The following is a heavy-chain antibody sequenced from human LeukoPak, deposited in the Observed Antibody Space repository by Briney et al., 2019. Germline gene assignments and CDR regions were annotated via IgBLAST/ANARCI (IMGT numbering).Heavy chain of an antibody. V-gene: IGHV3-23*01. CDR3: AKGGDILTGYYLYWYFDL. J-gene: IGHJ2*01. CDR1: GFTFSAYA. Sequence: PGGSLRLPCAASGFTFSAYAMSWVRQAPGKGLEWVSAISRSGSSTDYADSVKGRFTISRDNSKNTLYLQMNSLRPEDTAVYYCAKGGDILTGYYLYWYFDLWGRGTLVTVSS. D-gene: IGHD3-9*01. CDR2: ISRSGSST.